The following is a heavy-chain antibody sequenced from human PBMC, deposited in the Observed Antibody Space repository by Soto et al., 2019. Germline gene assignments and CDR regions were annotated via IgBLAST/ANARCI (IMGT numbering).Heavy chain of an antibody. D-gene: IGHD4-17*01. V-gene: IGHV1-69*12. CDR3: ARGGATVTTGDSPNWFDP. CDR1: GGTFSSYA. CDR2: IIPIFGTA. J-gene: IGHJ5*02. Sequence: QVQLVQSGAEVKKPGSSVKVSCKASGGTFSSYAISWVRQAPGQGLEWMGGIIPIFGTANYAQKFQGRVTITADESTSTAYMELGSLRSEDTAVYYCARGGATVTTGDSPNWFDPWGQGTLVTVSS.